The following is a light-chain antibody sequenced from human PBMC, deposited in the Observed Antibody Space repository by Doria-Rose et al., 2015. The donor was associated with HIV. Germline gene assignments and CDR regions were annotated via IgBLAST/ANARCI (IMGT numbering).Light chain of an antibody. CDR2: DGS. J-gene: IGKJ1*01. Sequence: EIVMTQSPGTLSLSPGERVTLSCRASQSFSSTYLAWYQQKPGQAPSLLNYDGSTRATGIPDRFSASGSGSDFTLTINRLEPEDFALYYCHQYGTSWTFGQGTKVEI. CDR3: HQYGTSWT. CDR1: QSFSSTY. V-gene: IGKV3-20*01.